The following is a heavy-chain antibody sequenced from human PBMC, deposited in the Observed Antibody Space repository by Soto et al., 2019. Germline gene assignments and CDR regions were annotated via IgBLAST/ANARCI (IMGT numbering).Heavy chain of an antibody. Sequence: ASVKVSCKASGYTFTSYDINWVRQATGQGLEWMGWMNPNSGNTGYARKFQGRVTMTRNTSISTAYMELSSLRSEDTAVYYCARAPFDLTTEALRRWFDPWGQGTLVTVSS. CDR3: ARAPFDLTTEALRRWFDP. V-gene: IGHV1-8*01. D-gene: IGHD4-4*01. CDR2: MNPNSGNT. CDR1: GYTFTSYD. J-gene: IGHJ5*02.